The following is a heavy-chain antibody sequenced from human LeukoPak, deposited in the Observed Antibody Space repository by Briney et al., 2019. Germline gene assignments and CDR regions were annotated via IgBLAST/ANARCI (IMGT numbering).Heavy chain of an antibody. CDR2: ISYDGSNK. J-gene: IGHJ4*02. D-gene: IGHD5-18*01. CDR3: ARGYSYGKEGFDY. Sequence: TGGSLRLSCAASGFTFSSYAMHWVRQAPGKGLEWVAVISYDGSNKYYADSVKGRFTISRDNSKNTLYLQMNSLRAEDTAVYYCARGYSYGKEGFDYWGQGTLVTVSS. CDR1: GFTFSSYA. V-gene: IGHV3-30*04.